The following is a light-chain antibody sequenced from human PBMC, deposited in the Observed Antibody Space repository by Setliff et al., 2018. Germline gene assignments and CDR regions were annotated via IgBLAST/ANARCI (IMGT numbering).Light chain of an antibody. V-gene: IGLV2-14*03. Sequence: QSALTQPASVSGSPEQSITISCTGEFGAYGSAYVSWYQQHPDKAPKLIIYDVNNRPSGISHCFSGSNSANTASLTISGLQAEDEAEYFCASKTGPGTYVSGTGTKVTVL. CDR3: ASKTGPGTYV. CDR1: FGAYGSAY. J-gene: IGLJ1*01. CDR2: DVN.